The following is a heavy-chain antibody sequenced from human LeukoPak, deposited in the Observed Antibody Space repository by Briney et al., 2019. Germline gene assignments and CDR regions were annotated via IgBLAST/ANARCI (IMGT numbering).Heavy chain of an antibody. D-gene: IGHD2-2*01. J-gene: IGHJ4*02. CDR1: GGFISSSSYY. CDR3: ARAEAAATDYFDY. CDR2: IYYSGST. V-gene: IGHV4-39*07. Sequence: SETLSLTCTVSGGFISSSSYYWGWIRQPPGKGLECLGSIYYSGSTYYNPSLKSRVTISVDTSKNQFSLKLSSVTAADTAVYYCARAEAAATDYFDYWGQGTLVTVSS.